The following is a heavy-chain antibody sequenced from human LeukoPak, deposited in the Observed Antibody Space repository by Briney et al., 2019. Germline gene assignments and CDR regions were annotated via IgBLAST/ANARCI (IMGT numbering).Heavy chain of an antibody. Sequence: PGGSLRLSCAASGFTFSSYAMSWVRQAPGKGLEWVSAIGGSGGSTYYADSVKGRFTISRDNSKNTLYLQMNSLRAEDTAVYYCAKGLTYYYDSSGYYQDYWGQGTLVTVSS. D-gene: IGHD3-22*01. CDR1: GFTFSSYA. J-gene: IGHJ4*02. CDR3: AKGLTYYYDSSGYYQDY. CDR2: IGGSGGST. V-gene: IGHV3-23*01.